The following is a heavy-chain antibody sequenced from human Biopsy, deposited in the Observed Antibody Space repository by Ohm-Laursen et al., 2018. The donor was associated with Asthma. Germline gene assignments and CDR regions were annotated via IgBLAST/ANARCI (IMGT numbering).Heavy chain of an antibody. Sequence: TQTLPLTSTFSGFSLSTSGVGVGWIRQPPGKALEWLALIYWDDYNLFRPSLKRRLTITKDPSKNQVVLTMTKMDPVDSGTYYCAVSQDSGFDDHSPSWFDPWGQGTPVTVSS. CDR3: AVSQDSGFDDHSPSWFDP. J-gene: IGHJ5*02. CDR1: GFSLSTSGVG. D-gene: IGHD3-9*01. CDR2: IYWDDYN. V-gene: IGHV2-5*02.